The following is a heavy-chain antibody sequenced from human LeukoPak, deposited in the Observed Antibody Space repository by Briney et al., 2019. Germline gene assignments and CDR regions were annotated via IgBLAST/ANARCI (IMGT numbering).Heavy chain of an antibody. Sequence: SETLSLTCTVSGGSISSYYWGWIRQPPGKGLEWIGSIYYSGSTYYNPSLKSRVTLSVDTSKNQFSLKMSSVAAADTGVYYCASSANYGGNSGYFDCWGQGTLVTVSS. CDR1: GGSISSYY. CDR3: ASSANYGGNSGYFDC. V-gene: IGHV4-39*01. J-gene: IGHJ4*02. CDR2: IYYSGST. D-gene: IGHD4-23*01.